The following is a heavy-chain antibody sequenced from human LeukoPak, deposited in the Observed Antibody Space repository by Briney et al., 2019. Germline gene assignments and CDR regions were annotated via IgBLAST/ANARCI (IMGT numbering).Heavy chain of an antibody. CDR2: INWNGGST. D-gene: IGHD6-19*01. V-gene: IGHV3-20*04. CDR3: ARDLFFSDAGYSSGWRAEYFHH. Sequence: GGSLRLSCAASGFTFDDYGMSWVRQAPGKGLEWVSGINWNGGSTAYADSVKGRFTISRDNAKNSLYLQMNSLRAEDTAVYYCARDLFFSDAGYSSGWRAEYFHHWGQGTLVTVSS. J-gene: IGHJ1*01. CDR1: GFTFDDYG.